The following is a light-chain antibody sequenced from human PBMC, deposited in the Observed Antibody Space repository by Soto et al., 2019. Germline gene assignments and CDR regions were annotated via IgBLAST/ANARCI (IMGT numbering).Light chain of an antibody. CDR1: QSVSSN. V-gene: IGKV3-15*01. CDR2: GAS. J-gene: IGKJ1*01. Sequence: EIGMTQSPATLSVYTGERATLSCRASQSVSSNLAWYQQKPGQAPRLLIYGASTRATGIPARFSGSGSGTEFTLTISSLQSEDFAVYYCQQYNNWPRTFAQGTKVDI. CDR3: QQYNNWPRT.